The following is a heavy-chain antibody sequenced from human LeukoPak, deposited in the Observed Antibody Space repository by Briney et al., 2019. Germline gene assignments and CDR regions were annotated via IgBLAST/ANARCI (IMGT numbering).Heavy chain of an antibody. CDR1: GYSFTSYW. V-gene: IGHV5-51*01. J-gene: IGHJ4*02. Sequence: GESLKISCKGTGYSFTSYWIGWVRQMPGKGLEWMGIIYPGDSDTRYSPSLQGQVTISADKSSSTAYLQWSSLKASDTAMYYCARHKDTAMVDYWGQGTLVTVSS. CDR3: ARHKDTAMVDY. CDR2: IYPGDSDT. D-gene: IGHD5-18*01.